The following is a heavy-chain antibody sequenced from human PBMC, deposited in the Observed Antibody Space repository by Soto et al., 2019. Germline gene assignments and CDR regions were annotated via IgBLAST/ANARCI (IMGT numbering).Heavy chain of an antibody. V-gene: IGHV1-69*04. D-gene: IGHD2-2*01. CDR3: ARENCSSTSCQIFDD. CDR2: IIPILGIA. J-gene: IGHJ4*02. CDR1: GGTFSSYT. Sequence: SVKVSCKASGGTFSSYTISWVRQAPGQGLEWMGRIIPILGIANYAQKFQGRVTITADKSTSTAYMELSSLRSEDTAVYYCARENCSSTSCQIFDDWGQGTRVTVSS.